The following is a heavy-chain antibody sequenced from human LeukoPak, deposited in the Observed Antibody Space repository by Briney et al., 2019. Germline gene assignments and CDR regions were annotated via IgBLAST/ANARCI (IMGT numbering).Heavy chain of an antibody. CDR3: ARRPTPNGYSSSGRFRFGIDY. CDR2: IYYSGST. Sequence: SETLSLTCTVSGGSISSSSYYWGWIRQPPGKGLEWIGSIYYSGSTYYNPSLKSRVTISVDTSKNQFSLKLSSVTAADTAVYYCARRPTPNGYSSSGRFRFGIDYWGQGTLVTVSS. CDR1: GGSISSSSYY. V-gene: IGHV4-39*07. D-gene: IGHD6-13*01. J-gene: IGHJ4*02.